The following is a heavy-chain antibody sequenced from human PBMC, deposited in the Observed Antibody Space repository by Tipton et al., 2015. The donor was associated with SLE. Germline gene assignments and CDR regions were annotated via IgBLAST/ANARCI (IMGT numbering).Heavy chain of an antibody. CDR1: GGSISSGSYY. CDR2: ISYSGST. J-gene: IGHJ4*02. CDR3: VSYDRSGYQSDY. D-gene: IGHD3-22*01. V-gene: IGHV4-39*07. Sequence: TLSLTCTVSGGSISSGSYYWSWIRQPPGKGLEWIGGISYSGSTSYNPSLKSRVTIALDTSKNQFSLRLSSVTAADTAVYYCVSYDRSGYQSDYWGQGTLVTVSS.